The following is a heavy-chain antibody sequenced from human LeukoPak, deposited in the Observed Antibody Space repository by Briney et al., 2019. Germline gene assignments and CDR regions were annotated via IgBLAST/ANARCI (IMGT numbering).Heavy chain of an antibody. J-gene: IGHJ4*02. Sequence: GGSLRLSCAASGFTFSNYGMHWVRQAPGKGLEWVAFIRYDEDNKYYADSVKGRFTISRDNSNNTLYLQMNSLRAEDTAVYYCARRLVPAARALDYWGQGTLVTVSS. CDR1: GFTFSNYG. V-gene: IGHV3-30*02. CDR2: IRYDEDNK. D-gene: IGHD2-2*01. CDR3: ARRLVPAARALDY.